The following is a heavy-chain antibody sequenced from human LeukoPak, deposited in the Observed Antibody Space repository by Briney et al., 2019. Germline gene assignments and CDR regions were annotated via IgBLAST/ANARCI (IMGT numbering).Heavy chain of an antibody. CDR3: ATSRLTTVSYYYYYGMDV. D-gene: IGHD4-11*01. Sequence: PGGSLRLFCAASGFTVSSNYMSWVRQAPGKGLEWVSVIYSGGSTYYADSVKGRFTISRDNSKNTLYLQMNSLRAEDTAVYYCATSRLTTVSYYYYYGMDVWGQGTTVTVSS. CDR2: IYSGGST. CDR1: GFTVSSNY. V-gene: IGHV3-53*01. J-gene: IGHJ6*02.